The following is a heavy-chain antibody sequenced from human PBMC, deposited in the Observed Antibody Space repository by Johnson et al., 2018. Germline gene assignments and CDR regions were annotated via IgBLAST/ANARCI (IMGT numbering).Heavy chain of an antibody. V-gene: IGHV1-8*01. J-gene: IGHJ6*03. CDR2: MNTNRGNT. CDR1: GYTFTSYD. Sequence: VQLVETGAEVKKPGASVKVSCKASGYTFTSYDIHWVRQATGQGLEWMGWMNTNRGNTGYAQKFQDGLTMTRDTSISTAYMELSSLRSGDTAGYYCARGSSGGYFYYYYMDVWGKGTTVTVSS. CDR3: ARGSSGGYFYYYYMDV. D-gene: IGHD3-22*01.